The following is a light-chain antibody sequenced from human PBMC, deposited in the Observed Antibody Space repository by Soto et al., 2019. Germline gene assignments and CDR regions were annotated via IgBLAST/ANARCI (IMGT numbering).Light chain of an antibody. CDR3: QQYNSYLIT. V-gene: IGKV1-5*01. J-gene: IGKJ5*01. CDR2: DAS. CDR1: QDISNY. Sequence: DVQMTQSPSSLSASVGDRVTITCQASQDISNYLNWYQQKPGKAPKLLIYDASSLESGVPSRFSGSGSGTEFTLTISSLQPDDFATYYCQQYNSYLITFGQGTRLEIK.